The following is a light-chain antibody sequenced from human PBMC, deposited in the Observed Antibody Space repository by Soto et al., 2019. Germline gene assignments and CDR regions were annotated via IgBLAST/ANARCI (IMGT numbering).Light chain of an antibody. CDR1: QSISNY. Sequence: DIQMTQSPSSLSASVGDRVTITCRASQSISNYLNWYQQKPGKAPKLLIHAASTLQGGVPSRFSGSGSGTDFTLSISSLQPEDFATYYCQQSYSTPMYTFGQGTKVDIK. CDR3: QQSYSTPMYT. CDR2: AAS. V-gene: IGKV1-39*01. J-gene: IGKJ2*01.